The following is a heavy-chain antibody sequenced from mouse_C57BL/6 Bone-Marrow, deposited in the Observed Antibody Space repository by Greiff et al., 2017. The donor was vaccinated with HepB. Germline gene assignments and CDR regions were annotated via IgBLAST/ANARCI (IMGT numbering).Heavy chain of an antibody. Sequence: DVKLVESGGGLVQPGGSLKLSCAASGFTFSDYGMAWVRQAPRKGPEWVAFISNLAYSIYYADTVTGRFTISRENAKNTLYLEMSSLRSEDTAMYYCASLWSLAYWGQGTLVTVSA. D-gene: IGHD1-1*02. J-gene: IGHJ3*01. V-gene: IGHV5-15*01. CDR3: ASLWSLAY. CDR2: ISNLAYSI. CDR1: GFTFSDYG.